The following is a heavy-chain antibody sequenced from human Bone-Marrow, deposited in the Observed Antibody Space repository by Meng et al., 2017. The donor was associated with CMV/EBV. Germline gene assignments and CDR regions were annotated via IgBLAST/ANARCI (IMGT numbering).Heavy chain of an antibody. D-gene: IGHD6-19*01. V-gene: IGHV3-74*01. Sequence: GGSLRLSFAASGFTFSSYYMHWVRQPPGKGLVWVSRINTDGMSTTYADSVKGRFTISRDNAKTSLYLQMNSLRAEDTALYYCACTIAVAGFDPWGQGPLVTVSS. CDR3: ACTIAVAGFDP. J-gene: IGHJ5*02. CDR2: INTDGMST. CDR1: GFTFSSYY.